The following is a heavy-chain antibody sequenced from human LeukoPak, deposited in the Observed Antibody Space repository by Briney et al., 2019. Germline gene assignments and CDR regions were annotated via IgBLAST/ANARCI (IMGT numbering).Heavy chain of an antibody. CDR3: ARDLTGPYDH. CDR1: GFTFSSYE. D-gene: IGHD3-22*01. CDR2: ISNTGSTI. V-gene: IGHV3-48*03. Sequence: GGSLRLSCAASGFTFSSYEMNWVRQAPGKGLEWVSYISNTGSTIYYADSVKGRFTISRGSAMDTLYLQMNSVRAEDTAVYSCARDLTGPYDHWGQGTLVTVSS. J-gene: IGHJ4*02.